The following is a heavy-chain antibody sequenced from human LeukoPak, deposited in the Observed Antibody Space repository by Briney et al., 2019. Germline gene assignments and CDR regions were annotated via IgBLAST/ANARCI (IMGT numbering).Heavy chain of an antibody. CDR1: GGSISSDY. CDR3: ARAPSEVAATAWDI. Sequence: SETLSLTCTVSGGSISSDYWSWIRQPPGKGLEWIGYIYYSGSTNYNRSLKSRVTISVDTSKNQFSLKPSSVTAADTAVYYCARAPSEVAATAWDIWGQGTLVTVSS. D-gene: IGHD2-15*01. J-gene: IGHJ1*01. CDR2: IYYSGST. V-gene: IGHV4-59*01.